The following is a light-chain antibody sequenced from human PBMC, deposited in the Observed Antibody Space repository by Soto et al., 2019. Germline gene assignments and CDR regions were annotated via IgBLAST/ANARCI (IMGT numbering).Light chain of an antibody. CDR1: QSVSSY. J-gene: IGKJ3*01. CDR3: QQRSNWPPRFT. CDR2: DAS. Sequence: PGERATLSCRASQSVSSYLAWYQQKPGQAPRLLIYDASNRATGIPARFSGSGSGTDFTLTISSLEPEDFAVYYCQQRSNWPPRFTFGPGTKVDIK. V-gene: IGKV3-11*01.